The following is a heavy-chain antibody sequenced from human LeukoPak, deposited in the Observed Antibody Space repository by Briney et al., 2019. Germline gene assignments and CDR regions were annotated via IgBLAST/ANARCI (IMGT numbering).Heavy chain of an antibody. CDR1: GFTFSSYG. D-gene: IGHD2-2*01. CDR3: AKDKDLGYQLPHSYYYYYMDV. CDR2: IRYDGSNK. Sequence: PGGSLRLSCAASGFTFSSYGMHWVRQAPGKGLEWVAFIRYDGSNKYYADSVKGRFTITRDNSKNTLYLQMNSLRAEDTAVYYCAKDKDLGYQLPHSYYYYYMDVWGKGTTVTVSS. J-gene: IGHJ6*03. V-gene: IGHV3-30*02.